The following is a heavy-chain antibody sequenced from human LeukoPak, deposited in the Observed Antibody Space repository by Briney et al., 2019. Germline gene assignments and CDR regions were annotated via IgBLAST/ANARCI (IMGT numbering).Heavy chain of an antibody. D-gene: IGHD3-22*01. CDR3: ARPLYYHDSSGYLS. CDR1: GGSISSYY. V-gene: IGHV4-34*01. J-gene: IGHJ4*02. Sequence: PSETLSLTCTVSGGSISSYYWSWIRQPPGKGLEWIGEINHSGSTNYNPSLKSRVTISVDTSKNQFSLKLSSVTAADTAVYYCARPLYYHDSSGYLSWGQGTLVTVSS. CDR2: INHSGST.